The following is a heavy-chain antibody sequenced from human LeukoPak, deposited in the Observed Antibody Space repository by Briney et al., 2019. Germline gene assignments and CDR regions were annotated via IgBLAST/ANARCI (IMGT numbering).Heavy chain of an antibody. Sequence: GASVKVSCKASGYTFTGYYMHWVRQAPGQGLEWMGWINPNSGGTNYAQKVQGRVTMTTDTSTSTAYMELRSLRSDDTAVYYCARVKSYYYDTSDKDAFDIWGQGTMVTVSS. V-gene: IGHV1-2*02. CDR3: ARVKSYYYDTSDKDAFDI. CDR2: INPNSGGT. J-gene: IGHJ3*02. CDR1: GYTFTGYY. D-gene: IGHD3-22*01.